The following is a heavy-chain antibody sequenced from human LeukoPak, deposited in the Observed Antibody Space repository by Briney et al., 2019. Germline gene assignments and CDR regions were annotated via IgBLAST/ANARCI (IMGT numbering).Heavy chain of an antibody. D-gene: IGHD5-12*01. CDR3: AKDGRLDSGWFGY. CDR2: IYSGGST. J-gene: IGHJ4*02. CDR1: GFTLTNAW. Sequence: GGSLRLSCAASGFTLTNAWMNWVRQAPGKGLEWVSVIYSGGSTYYADSVKGRFTISRDNSKNTLYLQMNSLRAEDTAVYYCAKDGRLDSGWFGYWGQGTLVTVSS. V-gene: IGHV3-66*02.